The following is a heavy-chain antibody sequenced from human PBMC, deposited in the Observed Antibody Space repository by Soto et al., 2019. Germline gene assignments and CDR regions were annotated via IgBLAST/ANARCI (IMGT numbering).Heavy chain of an antibody. Sequence: PGESLKISCKGSGYSFTSYWIGWVRQMPGKGLEWMGIIYPGDSDTRYSPSFQGQVTISADKSISTAYLQWSSLKASDTAMYYCARLAPLQASSSSRDAFDIWGQGTMVTVSS. D-gene: IGHD6-6*01. CDR1: GYSFTSYW. CDR3: ARLAPLQASSSSRDAFDI. J-gene: IGHJ3*02. V-gene: IGHV5-51*01. CDR2: IYPGDSDT.